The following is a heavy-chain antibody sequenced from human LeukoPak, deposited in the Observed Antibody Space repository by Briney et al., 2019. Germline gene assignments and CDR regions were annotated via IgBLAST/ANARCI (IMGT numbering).Heavy chain of an antibody. CDR3: AKKVVVGATSPYSDFQD. J-gene: IGHJ1*01. CDR1: GFTFSSYG. D-gene: IGHD1-26*01. CDR2: ISNDGTNE. V-gene: IGHV3-30*18. Sequence: GRSLRLSCGASGFTFSSYGMHWVRQAPGKGLEWVAVISNDGTNEYYADSVKGRFTISRDNSKNTLYLQMNSLRAEDTALYYCAKKVVVGATSPYSDFQDWGQGTLVTVSS.